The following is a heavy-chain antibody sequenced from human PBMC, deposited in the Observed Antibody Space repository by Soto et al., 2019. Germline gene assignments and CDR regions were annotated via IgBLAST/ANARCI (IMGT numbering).Heavy chain of an antibody. V-gene: IGHV1-69*01. CDR1: GGTFSSYA. CDR2: IIPIFGTA. Sequence: QVQLVQSGAEVKKPGSSVKVSCKASGGTFSSYAISWVRQAPGQGLEWMGGIIPIFGTANYAQKFQGRVTITADESTSTAYMELSSLRSEDTAVYYCARVPGTTSYYYYGMDVWGQGTTVTVSS. D-gene: IGHD1-7*01. J-gene: IGHJ6*02. CDR3: ARVPGTTSYYYYGMDV.